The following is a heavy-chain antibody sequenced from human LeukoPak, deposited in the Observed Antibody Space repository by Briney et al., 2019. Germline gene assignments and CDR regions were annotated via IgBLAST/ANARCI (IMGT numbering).Heavy chain of an antibody. CDR3: MRVHGGYDYY. D-gene: IGHD5-12*01. Sequence: SETLSLTCVVSGGSISFIGYHWGWFRQSPVKGLELIGTFDHSRSSYYNPSLKSRATISVDTSKNYVSLKLSSVTAADTAVYYCMRVHGGYDYYWGQGTLVTVSS. J-gene: IGHJ4*02. CDR1: GGSISFIGYH. CDR2: FDHSRSS. V-gene: IGHV4-39*07.